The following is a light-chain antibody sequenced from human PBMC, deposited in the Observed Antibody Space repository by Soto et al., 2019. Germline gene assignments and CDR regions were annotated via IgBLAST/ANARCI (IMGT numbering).Light chain of an antibody. Sequence: IVLTQSPGTLSLSPVERATLSCRASQSVSSNYLAWFQQKPGQAPRLLIYGASTRATGIPARFSGSGSGTEFTLTISSLQSEDFAVYYCQQYNNWPRTFGQGTKVDI. V-gene: IGKV3-15*01. CDR1: QSVSSN. CDR3: QQYNNWPRT. J-gene: IGKJ1*01. CDR2: GAS.